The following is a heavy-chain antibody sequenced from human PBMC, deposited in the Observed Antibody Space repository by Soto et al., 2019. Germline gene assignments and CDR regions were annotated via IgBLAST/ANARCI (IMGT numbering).Heavy chain of an antibody. J-gene: IGHJ4*02. CDR1: GGSFSGYY. CDR2: VNHSGTT. CDR3: ARGIGYCSSINCYSSRRLRFDS. Sequence: QVQLQQWGAGLLKPSETLSLTCAVYGGSFSGYYLTWIRQSPEKGLEWIGEVNHSGTTYYNPSLKTRATISVQPPKNRFSLKMSSVTAADRAVYYCARGIGYCSSINCYSSRRLRFDSWGQGTRVTVSS. D-gene: IGHD2-2*01. V-gene: IGHV4-34*01.